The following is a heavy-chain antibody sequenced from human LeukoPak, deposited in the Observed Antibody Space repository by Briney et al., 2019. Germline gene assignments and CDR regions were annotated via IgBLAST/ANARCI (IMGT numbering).Heavy chain of an antibody. D-gene: IGHD3-3*01. Sequence: ASVKVSCKASGYTFTSYYMHWVRQAPGKGLEWMGGFDPEDGETIYAQKFQGRVTMTEDTSTDTAYMELSSLRSEDTAVYYCATPLRSGYPYYYYGMDVWGQGTTVTVSS. CDR2: FDPEDGET. J-gene: IGHJ6*02. V-gene: IGHV1-24*01. CDR1: GYTFTSYY. CDR3: ATPLRSGYPYYYYGMDV.